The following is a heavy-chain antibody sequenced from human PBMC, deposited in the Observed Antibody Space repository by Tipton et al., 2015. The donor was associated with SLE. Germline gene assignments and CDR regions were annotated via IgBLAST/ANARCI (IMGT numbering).Heavy chain of an antibody. Sequence: TLSLTCTVSGGSISSYYWSWIRQPPGKGLEWIGNLYYSGSTNYNPSLKSRVTISEDTSNNQFSLKLNSVTAADTAVYYCARVKTEAARLFDYWGQGTLVTVSS. CDR2: LYYSGST. CDR3: ARVKTEAARLFDY. D-gene: IGHD6-6*01. V-gene: IGHV4-59*12. CDR1: GGSISSYY. J-gene: IGHJ4*02.